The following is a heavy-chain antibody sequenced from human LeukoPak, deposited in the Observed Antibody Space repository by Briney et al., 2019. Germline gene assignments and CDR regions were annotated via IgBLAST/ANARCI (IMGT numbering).Heavy chain of an antibody. J-gene: IGHJ4*02. Sequence: GESLKISCKGSGYSFTSHWIAWVRQMPGKGLEWMGVMYPPDSDTRYSPSFQGQVTISADKSISTAYLQWSSLKASDTAMYYCARSGDYDSSGYYYVADYWGQGTLVTVSS. D-gene: IGHD3-22*01. V-gene: IGHV5-51*01. CDR2: MYPPDSDT. CDR3: ARSGDYDSSGYYYVADY. CDR1: GYSFTSHW.